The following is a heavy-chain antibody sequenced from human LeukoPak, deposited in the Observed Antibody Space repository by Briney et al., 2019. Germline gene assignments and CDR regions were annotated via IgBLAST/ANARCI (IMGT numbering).Heavy chain of an antibody. CDR1: GYTFTSYG. CDR3: ARVLGKYPARGWLFGYYYMDV. Sequence: ASVKVSCKASGYTFTSYGISWVRQAPGQGLEWMGWVSAYNGNTNYAQKLQGRVTMTTDTSTSTAYMEPRSLRSDDTAAYYCARVLGKYPARGWLFGYYYMDVWGKGTTVTVSS. D-gene: IGHD3-22*01. CDR2: VSAYNGNT. J-gene: IGHJ6*03. V-gene: IGHV1-18*01.